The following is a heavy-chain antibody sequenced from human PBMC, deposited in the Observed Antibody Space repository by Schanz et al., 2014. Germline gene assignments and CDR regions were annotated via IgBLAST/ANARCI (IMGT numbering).Heavy chain of an antibody. Sequence: EVQLVESGGGLVQPGGSLRLSCAASGFTFDKYAMHWVRQAPGKGLEWVSAISGSGGSTYYADSVKGRFTISRDNSKNTLYLQMNTLRAEDTAVYYCARKMKLGVYGGKGHDSLDIWGQGTMVTVSS. D-gene: IGHD4-17*01. CDR2: ISGSGGST. J-gene: IGHJ3*02. V-gene: IGHV3-23*04. CDR1: GFTFDKYA. CDR3: ARKMKLGVYGGKGHDSLDI.